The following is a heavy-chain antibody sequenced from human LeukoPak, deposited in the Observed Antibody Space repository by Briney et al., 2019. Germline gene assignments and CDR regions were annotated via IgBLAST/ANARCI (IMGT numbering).Heavy chain of an antibody. CDR1: GFTFSSYG. J-gene: IGHJ6*02. D-gene: IGHD3-10*01. CDR3: ARGEGDYYGSGSAFYYYGMDV. CDR2: IWYDGSNK. V-gene: IGHV3-33*01. Sequence: GGSLRLSCAASGFTFSSYGMHWVRQAPGKGLEWVAVIWYDGSNKYYADSVKGRFTISRDNSKNTLYLKMNSLRAEDTAVYYCARGEGDYYGSGSAFYYYGMDVWGQGTTVTVSS.